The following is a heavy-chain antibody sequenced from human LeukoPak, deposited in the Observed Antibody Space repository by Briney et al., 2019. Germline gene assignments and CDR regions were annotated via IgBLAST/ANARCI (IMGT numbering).Heavy chain of an antibody. J-gene: IGHJ4*02. CDR2: ISSSSSTI. V-gene: IGHV3-48*04. D-gene: IGHD3-10*01. CDR1: GFTFSSYS. CDR3: TRELGGSGVSEY. Sequence: GGSLRLSCAASGFTFSSYSMNWVRQALGKGLEWVSYISSSSSTIYYADSVKGRFTISRDNAKNSLYLQMNSLRAEDTAVYYCTRELGGSGVSEYWGQGTLVTVSS.